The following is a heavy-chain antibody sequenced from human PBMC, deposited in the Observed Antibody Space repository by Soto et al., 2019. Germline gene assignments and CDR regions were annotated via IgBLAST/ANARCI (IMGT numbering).Heavy chain of an antibody. CDR1: GDSVSSNSAA. V-gene: IGHV6-1*01. CDR3: ARVCDGGSCYSTHAFDI. CDR2: TYYRSKWYN. J-gene: IGHJ3*02. Sequence: SQTLSLTCATSGDSVSSNSAAWNWIRQSPSRGLEWLGRTYYRSKWYNDYAVSVKSRITVNSDTSKNQVSLQLDSVTPEDTAVYYCARVCDGGSCYSTHAFDIWGQGTMVTVSS. D-gene: IGHD2-15*01.